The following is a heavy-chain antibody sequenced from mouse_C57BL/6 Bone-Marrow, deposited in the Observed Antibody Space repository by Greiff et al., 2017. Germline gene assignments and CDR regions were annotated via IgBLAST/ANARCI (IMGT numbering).Heavy chain of an antibody. V-gene: IGHV5-9-1*02. CDR2: ISSGGDYI. CDR1: GFTFSSYA. J-gene: IGHJ4*01. Sequence: EVKLKESGEGLVKPGGSLKLSCAASGFTFSSYAMSWVRQTPEKRLEWVAYISSGGDYIYYADTVKGRFTISRDNARNTLYLQMSSLKSEDTAMXYCTRDAMDYWGQGTSVTVSS. CDR3: TRDAMDY.